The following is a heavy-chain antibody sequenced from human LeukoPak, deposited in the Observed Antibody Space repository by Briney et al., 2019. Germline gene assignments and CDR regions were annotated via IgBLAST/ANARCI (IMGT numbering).Heavy chain of an antibody. CDR3: ARHVQDLGIKV. V-gene: IGHV4-39*01. CDR2: IYRRGST. CDR1: GASISSSDSY. Sequence: SETLSLTCTVSGASISSSDSYWSWIPQPPGKGLEWIGSIYRRGSTSYNPSLKSRVTVSEDMSKNHFSLRLSSVTAADTAVYYCARHVQDLGIKVWGQGTTVTVSS. J-gene: IGHJ6*02.